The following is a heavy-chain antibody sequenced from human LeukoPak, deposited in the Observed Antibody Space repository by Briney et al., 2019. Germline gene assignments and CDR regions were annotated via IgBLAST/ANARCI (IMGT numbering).Heavy chain of an antibody. V-gene: IGHV3-30*03. CDR2: ISYDGSDK. CDR3: AGAIGYFDY. J-gene: IGHJ4*02. Sequence: PGTSLRLSCAAPGSSFSTHAMHWVRQAPGKGLEWVGVISYDGSDKYYVDSVKGRFTISRDNSKNTLYLQMNSLRAEDTAVYYCAGAIGYFDYWGQGTLVTVSS. CDR1: GSSFSTHA. D-gene: IGHD2-21*01.